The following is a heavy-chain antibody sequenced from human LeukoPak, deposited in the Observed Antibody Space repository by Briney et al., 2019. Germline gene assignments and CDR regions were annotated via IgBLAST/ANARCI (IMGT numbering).Heavy chain of an antibody. CDR3: ARRSFYDFWSGYYTPDYYFDY. J-gene: IGHJ4*02. V-gene: IGHV4-39*01. Sequence: SETLSLTCTVSGGSISSSSYYWGWIRQPPGKGLEWIGSIYYSRSTYYNPSLKSRVTISVDTSKNQLSLKLSSVTAADTAVYYCARRSFYDFWSGYYTPDYYFDYWGQGTPVTVSS. CDR1: GGSISSSSYY. CDR2: IYYSRST. D-gene: IGHD3-3*01.